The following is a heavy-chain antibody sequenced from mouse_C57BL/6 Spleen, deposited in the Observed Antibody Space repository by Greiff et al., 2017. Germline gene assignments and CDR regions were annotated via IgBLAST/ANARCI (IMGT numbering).Heavy chain of an antibody. J-gene: IGHJ3*01. CDR1: GYSFTDYN. Sequence: EVQLQQSGPELVKPGASVKISCKASGYSFTDYNMNWVKQSNGKSLEWIGVINPNYGTTSYNQKFKGKATFTVDQSSSTAYMQLNSLTSEDSAVYYCARSLYGNYPAWFAYWGQGTLVTVSA. V-gene: IGHV1-39*01. CDR2: INPNYGTT. CDR3: ARSLYGNYPAWFAY. D-gene: IGHD2-1*01.